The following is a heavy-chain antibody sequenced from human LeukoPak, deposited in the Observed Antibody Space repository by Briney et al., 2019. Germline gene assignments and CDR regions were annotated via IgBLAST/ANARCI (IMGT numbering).Heavy chain of an antibody. Sequence: GESLKISCKHSGYNFASQWIGWARQMPGKGLEWMGIINPGSSDIVYTPSFQGQVSFSADKSTSTVFLQWGSLKASDTAMYYCSTRAFSDTSPVAWGQGTLVTVSS. D-gene: IGHD3-22*01. CDR3: STRAFSDTSPVA. V-gene: IGHV5-51*01. CDR1: GYNFASQW. J-gene: IGHJ5*02. CDR2: INPGSSDI.